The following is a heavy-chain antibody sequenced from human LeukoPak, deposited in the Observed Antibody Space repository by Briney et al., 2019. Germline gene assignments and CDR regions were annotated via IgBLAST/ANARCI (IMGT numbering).Heavy chain of an antibody. V-gene: IGHV3-21*01. J-gene: IGHJ4*02. CDR3: ARATNRGYYDILTGYFDY. CDR1: GFTFSSYS. Sequence: GGSLRLSCAASGFTFSSYSMNWVRQAPGKGLEWASSISSSSSYIYYADSVKGRFTISRDNAKNSLYLQMNSLRAEDTAVYYCARATNRGYYDILTGYFDYWGQGTLVTVSS. CDR2: ISSSSSYI. D-gene: IGHD3-9*01.